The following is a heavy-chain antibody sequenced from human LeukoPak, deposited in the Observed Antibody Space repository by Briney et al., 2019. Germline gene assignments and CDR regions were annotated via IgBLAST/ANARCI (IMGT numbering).Heavy chain of an antibody. Sequence: PSGTLSLTCAVSGGSISSNKWWTWVRQPPGKGLEWIGEINHSGSTNYNPSLKSRVTISVDTSKNQFSLKLSSVTAADTAVYYCARFIVVVPAAKSGYYGMDVWGQGTTVTVSS. CDR3: ARFIVVVPAAKSGYYGMDV. J-gene: IGHJ6*02. CDR2: INHSGST. D-gene: IGHD2-2*01. V-gene: IGHV4-4*02. CDR1: GGSISSNKW.